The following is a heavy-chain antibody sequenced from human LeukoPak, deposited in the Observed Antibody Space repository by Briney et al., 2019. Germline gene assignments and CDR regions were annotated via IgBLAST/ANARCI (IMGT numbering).Heavy chain of an antibody. CDR1: GGSISSYY. CDR2: IYYSGST. J-gene: IGHJ5*02. Sequence: SETLSLTCTVSGGSISSYYWSWIRQPPGQGLEWIGYIYYSGSTNYNPSLKSRVTISVDTSKNQFSLKLSSVTAADTAVYYCARASMVRGVKDGNWFDPWGQGTLVTVSS. V-gene: IGHV4-59*01. D-gene: IGHD3-10*01. CDR3: ARASMVRGVKDGNWFDP.